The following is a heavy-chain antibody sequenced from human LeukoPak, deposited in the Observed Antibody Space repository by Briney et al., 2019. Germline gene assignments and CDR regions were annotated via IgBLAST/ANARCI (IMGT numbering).Heavy chain of an antibody. J-gene: IGHJ4*02. V-gene: IGHV1-3*01. CDR2: INAGNGNT. CDR3: ARGPLGRNGDYFDY. Sequence: ASVTVSCTASGYTFTSYGISWVRQAPGQRLEWMGWINAGNGNTKYSQKFQGRVTITRDTSANTVYMELSSLRSEDTAVYYCARGPLGRNGDYFDYWGQGTLVTVSS. D-gene: IGHD7-27*01. CDR1: GYTFTSYG.